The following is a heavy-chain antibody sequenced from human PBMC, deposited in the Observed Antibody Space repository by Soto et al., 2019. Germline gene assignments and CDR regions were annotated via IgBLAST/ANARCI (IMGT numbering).Heavy chain of an antibody. J-gene: IGHJ4*02. Sequence: PGGSLRLSCSISGFTSGNYAMSWVRQAPGKGLEWVSAISGSGGSTYYADSVKGRFTISRDNSKNTLYLQMNSLRAEDTAVYYCANNWNYGFDYWGQGTLVTVSS. V-gene: IGHV3-23*01. CDR2: ISGSGGST. CDR3: ANNWNYGFDY. D-gene: IGHD1-7*01. CDR1: GFTSGNYA.